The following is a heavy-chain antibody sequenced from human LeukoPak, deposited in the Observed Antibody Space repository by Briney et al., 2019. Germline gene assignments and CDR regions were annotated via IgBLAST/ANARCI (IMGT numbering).Heavy chain of an antibody. D-gene: IGHD3-10*01. CDR1: GGSISSSSYF. CDR2: IYYTGST. J-gene: IGHJ3*02. V-gene: IGHV4-39*01. Sequence: PSETLSLTCTVSGGSISSSSYFWDWIRQPPGKGLEWIGNIYYTGSTDYNPSLKSRVTMSVDTSNNQFSLQVNSVTATDTAIYYCATHVAYGPLEIWGQGTTVTVSS. CDR3: ATHVAYGPLEI.